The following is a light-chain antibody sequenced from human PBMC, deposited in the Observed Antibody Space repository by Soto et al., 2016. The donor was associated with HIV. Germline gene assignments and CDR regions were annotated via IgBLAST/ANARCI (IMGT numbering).Light chain of an antibody. CDR3: MQALQTPRT. V-gene: IGKV2-28*01. J-gene: IGKJ1*01. CDR1: QSLLHSNGNTY. Sequence: DIVMTQSPLSLLVTPGEPTSISCRSSQSLLHSNGNTYLDWYLQKPGQSPQHLIYMGSNRASAVPDRFSGSGSGTDFTLNISRVEAEDAGIYYCMQALQTPRTFGQGTKLEIK. CDR2: MGS.